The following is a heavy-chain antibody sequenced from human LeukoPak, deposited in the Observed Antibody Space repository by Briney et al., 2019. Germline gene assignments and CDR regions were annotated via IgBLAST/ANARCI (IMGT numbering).Heavy chain of an antibody. CDR3: ARAKIQLWLLGATRAIFDY. CDR2: IYYSGST. CDR1: GGSISSYY. V-gene: IGHV4-59*12. D-gene: IGHD5-18*01. Sequence: SETLSLTCSVSGGSISSYYWSWIRQPPGKGLEWIGYIYYSGSTYYNPSLKSRVTISVDTSKNQFSLKLSSVTAADTAVYYCARAKIQLWLLGATRAIFDYWGQGTLVTVSS. J-gene: IGHJ4*02.